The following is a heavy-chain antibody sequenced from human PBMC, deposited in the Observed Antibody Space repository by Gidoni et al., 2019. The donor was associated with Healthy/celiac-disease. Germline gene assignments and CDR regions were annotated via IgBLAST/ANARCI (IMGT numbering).Heavy chain of an antibody. CDR1: GYTFTSYA. CDR3: ARGLAMVTALFDY. CDR2: INAGNGNT. Sequence: QVQLVQSGAEVKKPGASVKVSCKASGYTFTSYAMHWVRQAPGQRLEWMGWINAGNGNTKYSQKFQGRVTITRDTSASTAYMELSSLRSEDTAVYYCARGLAMVTALFDYWGQGTLVTVSS. V-gene: IGHV1-3*01. D-gene: IGHD5-18*01. J-gene: IGHJ4*02.